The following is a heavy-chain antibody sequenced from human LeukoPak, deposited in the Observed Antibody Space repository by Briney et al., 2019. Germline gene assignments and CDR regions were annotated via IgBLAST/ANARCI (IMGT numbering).Heavy chain of an antibody. Sequence: GGSLRLSCAASGFTFSSCGMHWVRQAPGRGLEWVAVIWYDGSNKYYADSVKGRFTISRDNSKNTLYLQMNSLRAEDTAVYYCARDRYSSGWYRVDYWGQGTLVTVSS. CDR1: GFTFSSCG. J-gene: IGHJ4*02. CDR2: IWYDGSNK. V-gene: IGHV3-33*01. D-gene: IGHD6-19*01. CDR3: ARDRYSSGWYRVDY.